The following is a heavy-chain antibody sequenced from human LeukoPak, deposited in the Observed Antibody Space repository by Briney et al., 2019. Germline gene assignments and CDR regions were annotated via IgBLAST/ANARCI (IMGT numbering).Heavy chain of an antibody. CDR2: INPDSGGT. Sequence: GASVKVSCKASGDTFTGYYMHWVRQAPGRGLEWMGWINPDSGGTNYAQKFQGRVTMTRDTSISTAYMELSRLTSDDTAVYYCARDGALDYWGQGTLVTVSS. CDR1: GDTFTGYY. CDR3: ARDGALDY. V-gene: IGHV1-2*02. D-gene: IGHD3-16*01. J-gene: IGHJ4*02.